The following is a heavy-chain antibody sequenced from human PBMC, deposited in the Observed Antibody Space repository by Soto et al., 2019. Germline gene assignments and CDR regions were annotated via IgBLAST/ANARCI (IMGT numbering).Heavy chain of an antibody. Sequence: PGGSLRLSCAASGFTFSNYGMHWVRQAPGKGLEGVALIWFDGSDKYYADSVKGRFTMSRDNSKDTVLLQMNSLRAEDTAMYYCARLYCSRPSCYSVGAFDIRGQGTMVTVSS. V-gene: IGHV3-33*01. CDR2: IWFDGSDK. D-gene: IGHD2-2*01. CDR3: ARLYCSRPSCYSVGAFDI. CDR1: GFTFSNYG. J-gene: IGHJ3*02.